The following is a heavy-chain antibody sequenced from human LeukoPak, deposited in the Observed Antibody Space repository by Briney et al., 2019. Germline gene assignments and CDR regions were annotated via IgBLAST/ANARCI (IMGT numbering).Heavy chain of an antibody. Sequence: GGSLRLSCAASGFTFSSYGMSWVRQAPGKGLEWVSAISGSGGSTYYADSVKGRFTISRDNSKNTLYLQMNSLRAEDTAVYYCARTDCSGSSCYKIYYFDYWGQGTLVTVSS. CDR2: ISGSGGST. D-gene: IGHD2-15*01. CDR3: ARTDCSGSSCYKIYYFDY. V-gene: IGHV3-23*01. CDR1: GFTFSSYG. J-gene: IGHJ4*02.